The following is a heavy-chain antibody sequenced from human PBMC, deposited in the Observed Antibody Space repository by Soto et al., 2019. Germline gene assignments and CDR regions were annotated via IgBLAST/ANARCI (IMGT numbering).Heavy chain of an antibody. J-gene: IGHJ5*02. CDR1: GGSVSSYY. CDR2: MYYSGNT. D-gene: IGHD2-2*01. Sequence: PSETLSLTCTVSGGSVSSYYWSWIRQPPGKGLEWIGYMYYSGNTNYNPSLKSRVTISVDTPKNQFSLKLSSVTAADTAVYYCARILGFCSSTSCYPRFDPWGQGSLVTVSS. V-gene: IGHV4-59*02. CDR3: ARILGFCSSTSCYPRFDP.